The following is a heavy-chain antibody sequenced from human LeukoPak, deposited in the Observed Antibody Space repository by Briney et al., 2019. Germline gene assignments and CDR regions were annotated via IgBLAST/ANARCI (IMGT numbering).Heavy chain of an antibody. V-gene: IGHV1-18*01. CDR3: ARVYDPLIVVVPDAFDI. CDR2: ISAYNGNT. D-gene: IGHD3-22*01. CDR1: GFTFTSFG. J-gene: IGHJ3*02. Sequence: GASVKVSCKASGFTFTSFGFSWVRQAPGQGLEWMGWISAYNGNTNYAQNLQGRVTMTTDASTSTAYMELRSLRSDDTAVYYCARVYDPLIVVVPDAFDIWGQGTMVTVSS.